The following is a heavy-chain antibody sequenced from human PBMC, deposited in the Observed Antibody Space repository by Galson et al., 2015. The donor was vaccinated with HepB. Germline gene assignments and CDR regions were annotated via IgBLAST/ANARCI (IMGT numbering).Heavy chain of an antibody. CDR3: ARDLRPTYCSSTSCYGLNDYFDY. CDR1: GGTFSSYA. CDR2: IIPILGIA. Sequence: SVKVSCKASGGTFSSYAISWVRQAPGQGLEWMGRIIPILGIANYAQKFQGRVTITADKSTSTAYMELSSLRSEDTAVYYCARDLRPTYCSSTSCYGLNDYFDYWGQGTLVTVSS. D-gene: IGHD2-2*01. V-gene: IGHV1-69*04. J-gene: IGHJ4*02.